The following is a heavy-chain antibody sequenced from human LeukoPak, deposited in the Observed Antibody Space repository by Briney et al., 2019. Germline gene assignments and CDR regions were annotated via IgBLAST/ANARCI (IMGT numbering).Heavy chain of an antibody. Sequence: GGSLRLSCAASGFTFSDYGMHWVRQAPGKGLEWVAVIVYDGRNKYYADSVKGRFTISRDNSKNTLDLQMDSLRAEDTAVYYCAKDGLPDYGMDVWGQGTTVTASS. CDR1: GFTFSDYG. V-gene: IGHV3-30*18. D-gene: IGHD3-16*01. J-gene: IGHJ6*02. CDR2: IVYDGRNK. CDR3: AKDGLPDYGMDV.